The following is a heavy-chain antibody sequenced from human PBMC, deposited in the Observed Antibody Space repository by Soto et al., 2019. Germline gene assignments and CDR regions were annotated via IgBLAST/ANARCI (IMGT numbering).Heavy chain of an antibody. CDR1: GGTFSSYT. CDR3: ASPKALRFLEWQGPSDGFDI. Sequence: SVKVSCKASGGTFSSYTISWVRQAPGQGLEWMGRIIPILGIANYAQKFQGRVTITADKSTSTAYMELSSLRSEDTAVYYCASPKALRFLEWQGPSDGFDIWGQGTRVTVPS. D-gene: IGHD3-3*01. J-gene: IGHJ3*02. CDR2: IIPILGIA. V-gene: IGHV1-69*02.